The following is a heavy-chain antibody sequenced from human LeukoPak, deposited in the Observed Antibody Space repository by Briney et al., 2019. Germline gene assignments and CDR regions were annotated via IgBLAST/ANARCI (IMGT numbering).Heavy chain of an antibody. CDR3: ARITGTFPNVGPYWFDP. D-gene: IGHD1-20*01. CDR2: IFPGDSDT. CDR1: GYSFTSYW. J-gene: IGHJ5*02. Sequence: GESLKISCKGSGYSFTSYWIGWVRQMPGKGLEWMGIIFPGDSDTRYSPSFQGQVTISADKSISTAYLQWSSLKASDTAMYYCARITGTFPNVGPYWFDPWGQGTLVTVSS. V-gene: IGHV5-51*01.